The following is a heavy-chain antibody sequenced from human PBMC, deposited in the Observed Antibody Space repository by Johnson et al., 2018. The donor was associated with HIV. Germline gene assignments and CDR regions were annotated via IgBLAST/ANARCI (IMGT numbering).Heavy chain of an antibody. J-gene: IGHJ3*02. CDR1: GFTFSTYA. CDR3: ARENNWNYEQYGFDI. CDR2: IKQDGSNK. Sequence: QVQLVESGGGVVQPGRSLRLSCAASGFTFSTYAMHWVRQAPGKGLEWVANIKQDGSNKYYADSVKGRFTISRDNSNNTLYLQMYSLRAEDTAVYYCARENNWNYEQYGFDIWGQGTMVTVSS. V-gene: IGHV3-30*04. D-gene: IGHD1-7*01.